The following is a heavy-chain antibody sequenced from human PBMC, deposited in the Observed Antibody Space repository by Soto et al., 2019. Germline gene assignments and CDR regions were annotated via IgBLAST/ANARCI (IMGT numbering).Heavy chain of an antibody. D-gene: IGHD1-20*01. CDR2: IYYSGST. CDR1: GGSISSSSYY. Sequence: QLQLQESGPGLVKPSETLSLTCTVSGGSISSSSYYWGWIRQPPGKGLEWIGSIYYSGSTYYNPSLKSRVTISVGTSKNQFSLKLSSVTAADTAVYYCARAGGGRYYFDYWGQGTLVTVSS. J-gene: IGHJ4*02. CDR3: ARAGGGRYYFDY. V-gene: IGHV4-39*01.